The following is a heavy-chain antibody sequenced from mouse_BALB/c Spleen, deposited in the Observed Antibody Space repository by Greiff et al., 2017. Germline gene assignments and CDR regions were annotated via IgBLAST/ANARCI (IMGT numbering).Heavy chain of an antibody. CDR3: ARDWLRRSFAY. Sequence: VQLQQSGAELMKPGASVKISCKATGYTFSSYWIEWVKQRPGHGLEWIGEILPGSGSTNYNEKFKGKATFTADTSSNTAYMQLSSLTSEDSAVYYCARDWLRRSFAYWGQGTLVTVSA. CDR2: ILPGSGST. J-gene: IGHJ3*01. CDR1: GYTFSSYW. V-gene: IGHV1-9*01. D-gene: IGHD2-2*01.